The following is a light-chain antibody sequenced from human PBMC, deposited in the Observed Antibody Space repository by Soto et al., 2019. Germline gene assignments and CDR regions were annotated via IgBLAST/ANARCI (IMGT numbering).Light chain of an antibody. J-gene: IGKJ1*01. CDR1: QSVRSDY. CDR2: GAS. Sequence: EIVLTQSPDTLSLSPGQRATLSCRASQSVRSDYFAWFQQKPGQAPRLLIYGASTRATAIPDRFSGSGSGTDFTLTIGRLEPEDFAVFYCQQYGSSPRTFGQGTKVDIK. V-gene: IGKV3-20*01. CDR3: QQYGSSPRT.